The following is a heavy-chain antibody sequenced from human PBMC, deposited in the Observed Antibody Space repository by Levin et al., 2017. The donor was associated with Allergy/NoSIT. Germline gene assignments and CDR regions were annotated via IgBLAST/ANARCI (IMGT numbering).Heavy chain of an antibody. CDR2: ISSAGTSI. CDR3: ASVHH. J-gene: IGHJ1*01. V-gene: IGHV3-11*01. CDR1: GFTFSDYD. Sequence: GGSLRLSCAASGFTFSDYDINWIRQAPGKGLEWVSHISSAGTSIYYADSVKGRFTISRDDANKSLYLQMTSLRVEDTAMYYCASVHHLGQGTLVTVSS.